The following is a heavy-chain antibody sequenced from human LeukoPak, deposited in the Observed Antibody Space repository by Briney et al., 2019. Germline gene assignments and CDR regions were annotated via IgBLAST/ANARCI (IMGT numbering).Heavy chain of an antibody. V-gene: IGHV3-23*01. Sequence: GGSLRLSCAASGFTFSTYWMHWVRQAPGKGLEWVSAISGSGGSTYYADSVKGRFTISRDNSKNTLYLQMNSLRAEDTAVYYCAKDRRGIVGANAFDIWGQGTMVTVSS. CDR3: AKDRRGIVGANAFDI. CDR2: ISGSGGST. J-gene: IGHJ3*02. CDR1: GFTFSTYW. D-gene: IGHD1-26*01.